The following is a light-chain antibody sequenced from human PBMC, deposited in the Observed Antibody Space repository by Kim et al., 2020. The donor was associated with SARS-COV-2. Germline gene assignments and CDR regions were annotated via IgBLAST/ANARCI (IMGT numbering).Light chain of an antibody. Sequence: GQRVTISCSGNRANIGSNYVYWHQQLPGTAPKLLIYSTTQRPSGVPARFSGSKSGSSASLAISGLRPEDEADYYCSAWDDSLSSVLFGGGTQLTVL. V-gene: IGLV1-47*02. CDR3: SAWDDSLSSVL. J-gene: IGLJ2*01. CDR2: STT. CDR1: RANIGSNY.